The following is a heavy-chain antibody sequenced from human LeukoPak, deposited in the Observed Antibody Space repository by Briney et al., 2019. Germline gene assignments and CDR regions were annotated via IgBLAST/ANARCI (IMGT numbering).Heavy chain of an antibody. V-gene: IGHV4-4*07. D-gene: IGHD3-22*01. CDR1: GGSISSYY. CDR2: IYTNGST. Sequence: SETLSLTCTVSGGSISSYYLSWVRQPAGKGLEWVWRIYTNGSTNYNPSLQSRVTMSVDKSKNQLSLKLSTLTPEDTAVYYCARGLEELVDSTFDNWGQGTLVTVSS. CDR3: ARGLEELVDSTFDN. J-gene: IGHJ3*02.